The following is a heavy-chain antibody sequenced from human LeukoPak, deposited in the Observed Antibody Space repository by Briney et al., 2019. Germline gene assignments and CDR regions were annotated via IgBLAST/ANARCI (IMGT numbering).Heavy chain of an antibody. V-gene: IGHV3-74*01. D-gene: IGHD1-26*01. CDR1: GFTFSNYW. Sequence: GGSLRLSCEASGFTFSNYWIHWVRQAPGKGLEWVSRISQDGSDTIYADSVKGRLTVSRDNAKNTVFLQLSSLKAEDTAVYYCARGSPSYWDYYFDYWGQGTLVTVSS. J-gene: IGHJ4*02. CDR2: ISQDGSDT. CDR3: ARGSPSYWDYYFDY.